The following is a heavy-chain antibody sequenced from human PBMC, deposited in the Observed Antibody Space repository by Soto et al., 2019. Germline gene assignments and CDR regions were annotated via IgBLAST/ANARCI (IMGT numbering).Heavy chain of an antibody. CDR3: ARVELERREGYYYYYGMDV. V-gene: IGHV1-18*01. CDR1: GYTFTSYG. D-gene: IGHD1-1*01. J-gene: IGHJ6*02. CDR2: ISAYNGNT. Sequence: ASVKVSCKASGYTFTSYGISWVRQAPGQGLEWMGWISAYNGNTNYAQKLQGRVTMTTDTSTSTAYMELRSLRSDDTAVYYCARVELERREGYYYYYGMDVWGQGTTVTVSS.